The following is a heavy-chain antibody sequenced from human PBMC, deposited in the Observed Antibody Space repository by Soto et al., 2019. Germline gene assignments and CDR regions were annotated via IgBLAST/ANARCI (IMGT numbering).Heavy chain of an antibody. Sequence: QAQLVQSGAEVKKPGASVKVSCKASGYTFTSYAMHWVRQAPGQRLEWMGWINAGNGNTKYSQKFQGRVTITRDTSASTAYMELSSLRSEDTAVYYCAREVRYSYGYYYYGMDVWGQGTTVTVSS. J-gene: IGHJ6*02. V-gene: IGHV1-3*01. D-gene: IGHD5-18*01. CDR1: GYTFTSYA. CDR2: INAGNGNT. CDR3: AREVRYSYGYYYYGMDV.